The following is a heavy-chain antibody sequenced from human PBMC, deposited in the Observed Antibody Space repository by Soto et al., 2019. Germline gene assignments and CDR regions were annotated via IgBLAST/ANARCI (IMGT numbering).Heavy chain of an antibody. D-gene: IGHD6-19*01. V-gene: IGHV4-59*01. J-gene: IGHJ4*02. Sequence: QVQLQESGPGLVKPSETLSLTCSVSGGSISGSYWSWIRQSPGKGLEWLGYVYYTGSTNYSPSLRSRVSISVDTSKNEFSPRLSSVTAADTAVYFCARSVAVPGAHIDYWGQGTQVTVSS. CDR2: VYYTGST. CDR3: ARSVAVPGAHIDY. CDR1: GGSISGSY.